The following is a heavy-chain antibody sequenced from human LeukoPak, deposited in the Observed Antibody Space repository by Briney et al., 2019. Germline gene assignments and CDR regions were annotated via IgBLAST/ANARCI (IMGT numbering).Heavy chain of an antibody. V-gene: IGHV1-46*01. CDR2: INPSGGST. D-gene: IGHD3-22*01. Sequence: ASVKVSCKASGYTFTSYYMHWVRQAPEQGLEWMGIINPSGGSTSYAQKFQGRVTMTRDTSTSTVYMELSSLRSEDTAVYYCARVYYHDHSGYYFPPDYWGQGSLVTVSS. CDR3: ARVYYHDHSGYYFPPDY. J-gene: IGHJ4*02. CDR1: GYTFTSYY.